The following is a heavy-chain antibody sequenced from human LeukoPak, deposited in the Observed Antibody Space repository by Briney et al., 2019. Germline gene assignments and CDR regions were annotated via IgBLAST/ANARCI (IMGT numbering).Heavy chain of an antibody. CDR1: GYTFTTYD. CDR2: INLKSGNA. V-gene: IGHV1-8*03. Sequence: VASVKVSCKASGYTFTTYDINWVRQATGQGLERMGWINLKSGNAGYAQNFQGRVTITRDTSISTAYMELSGLRSEDTAVYYCARVAGSIDYWGQGTLVTVSS. J-gene: IGHJ4*02. D-gene: IGHD6-19*01. CDR3: ARVAGSIDY.